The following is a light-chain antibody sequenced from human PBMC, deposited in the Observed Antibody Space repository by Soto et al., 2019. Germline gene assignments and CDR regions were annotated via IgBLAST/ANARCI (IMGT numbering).Light chain of an antibody. Sequence: EIVLTQSPGTLSLSPGEGATLSCRASQSVSSSYLAWYQQKPGQAPRLLIYGPSTRATGIPDRFSGSGSGTDFTLTISRLEPEDFAVYYCQQFGISPVTFGQGTRVEVK. J-gene: IGKJ1*01. CDR3: QQFGISPVT. CDR1: QSVSSSY. V-gene: IGKV3-20*01. CDR2: GPS.